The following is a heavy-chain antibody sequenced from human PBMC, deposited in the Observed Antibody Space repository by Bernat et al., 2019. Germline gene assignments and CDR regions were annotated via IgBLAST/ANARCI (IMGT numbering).Heavy chain of an antibody. CDR3: TRSGAIAEQTFDY. D-gene: IGHD6-13*01. CDR2: VRTKDNRYTT. CDR1: GFTFSDST. Sequence: EVQLAESGGGLVQPGGSLKLSCAASGFTFSDSTMQWVRQASGKGLEWVGRVRTKDNRYTTSYAASVKGRFTISMDDSRNMAYLQMNSLKIEDTAVYYCTRSGAIAEQTFDYWGQGTLVSVSS. J-gene: IGHJ4*02. V-gene: IGHV3-73*01.